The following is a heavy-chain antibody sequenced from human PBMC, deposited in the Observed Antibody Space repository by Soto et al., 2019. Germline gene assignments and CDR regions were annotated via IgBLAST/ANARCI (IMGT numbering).Heavy chain of an antibody. CDR2: ITPLFGIP. D-gene: IGHD2-15*01. J-gene: IGHJ5*02. V-gene: IGHV1-69*17. Sequence: QVQLVQSGAEVKKPGSSVKVSCKASGGTSRSLSITWVRQAPGQGLEWMGGITPLFGIPNYPQKFQGRLTSTANKSTGTAYWELSSLRSEDAAVYYCARDTHSAGGWFDTWGRGTLVTVSS. CDR1: GGTSRSLS. CDR3: ARDTHSAGGWFDT.